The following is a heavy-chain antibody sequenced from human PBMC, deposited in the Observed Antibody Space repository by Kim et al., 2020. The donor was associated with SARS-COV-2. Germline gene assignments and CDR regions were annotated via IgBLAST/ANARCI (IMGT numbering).Heavy chain of an antibody. CDR1: GGSISSYY. J-gene: IGHJ3*02. V-gene: IGHV4-59*13. CDR2: IYYSGST. CDR3: ARDLLDPDGDYAFDI. Sequence: SETLSLTCTVSGGSISSYYWSWIRQPPGKGLEWIGYIYYSGSTNYNPSLKSRVTISVDTSKNQFSLKLSSVTAADTAVYYCARDLLDPDGDYAFDIWGQG. D-gene: IGHD7-27*01.